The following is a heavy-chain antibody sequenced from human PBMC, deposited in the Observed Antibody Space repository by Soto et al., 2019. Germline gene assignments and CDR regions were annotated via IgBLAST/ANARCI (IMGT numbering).Heavy chain of an antibody. D-gene: IGHD3-22*01. V-gene: IGHV1-18*04. Sequence: ASVKVSCKASGYTFTSYGISWVRQAPGQGLEWMGWISAYNGNTNYAQKLQGRVTMTTDTSTSTAYMELRSLRSDDTAVYYCARDGTYYYDSSHKAHDAFDIWGQGTMVTVSS. CDR3: ARDGTYYYDSSHKAHDAFDI. CDR1: GYTFTSYG. J-gene: IGHJ3*02. CDR2: ISAYNGNT.